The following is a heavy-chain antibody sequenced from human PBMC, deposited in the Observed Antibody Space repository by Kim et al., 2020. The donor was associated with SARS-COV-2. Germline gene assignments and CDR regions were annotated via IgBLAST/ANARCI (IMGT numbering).Heavy chain of an antibody. CDR3: ARRLSGWYQPFDY. Sequence: GGSLRLSCAASGFTFSSYWMSWVRQAPGKGLEWVANIKQDGSEKYYVDSVKGRFTISRDNAKNSLYLQMNSLRAEDTAVYYCARRLSGWYQPFDYWGQGTLVTVSS. D-gene: IGHD6-19*01. CDR1: GFTFSSYW. CDR2: IKQDGSEK. V-gene: IGHV3-7*01. J-gene: IGHJ4*02.